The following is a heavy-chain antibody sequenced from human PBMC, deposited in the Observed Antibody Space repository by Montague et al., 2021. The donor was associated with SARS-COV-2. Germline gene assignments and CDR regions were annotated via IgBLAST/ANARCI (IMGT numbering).Heavy chain of an antibody. J-gene: IGHJ3*02. CDR2: VNQSGTT. Sequence: SETLSLTCAISGGSFSNYYWSWIRQPPGKGLEWIGEVNQSGTTIYNPSVKSGVTISKDTSKNQFYLRLNSVTAADTAVYYCARGRQPVVVPGADAAGRAFDIWGQGIMVTVSS. V-gene: IGHV4-34*01. D-gene: IGHD2-2*01. CDR3: ARGRQPVVVPGADAAGRAFDI. CDR1: GGSFSNYY.